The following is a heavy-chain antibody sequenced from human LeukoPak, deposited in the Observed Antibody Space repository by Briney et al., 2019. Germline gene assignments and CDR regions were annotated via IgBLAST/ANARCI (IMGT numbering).Heavy chain of an antibody. J-gene: IGHJ6*03. CDR3: ARDRNDYGDYYYYYYYMDV. CDR1: GFTFSSYE. D-gene: IGHD4-17*01. CDR2: ISSSGSTI. Sequence: GGSLRLSCAASGFTFSSYEMNWVRQAPGKGLEWASYISSSGSTIYYADSVKGRFTISRDNAKNSLYLQMNSLRAEDTAVYYCARDRNDYGDYYYYYYYMDVWGKGTTVTVSS. V-gene: IGHV3-48*03.